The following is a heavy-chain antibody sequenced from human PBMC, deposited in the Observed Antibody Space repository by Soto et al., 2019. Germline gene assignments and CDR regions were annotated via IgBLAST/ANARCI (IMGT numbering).Heavy chain of an antibody. V-gene: IGHV3-30-3*01. D-gene: IGHD4-17*01. CDR1: GFTFSRYA. CDR3: ASPRMTTTTRYHGRDV. CDR2: VSFDGSNE. Sequence: QVQLVESGGGVVQPGGSLRLSCSASGFTFSRYAMHWVRQAPGEGLDWVAVVSFDGSNEYYAESVRGRFTISRDTSKNTLDLQMNSLRPEDTAVYFCASPRMTTTTRYHGRDVWGRGTTVTVSS. J-gene: IGHJ6*02.